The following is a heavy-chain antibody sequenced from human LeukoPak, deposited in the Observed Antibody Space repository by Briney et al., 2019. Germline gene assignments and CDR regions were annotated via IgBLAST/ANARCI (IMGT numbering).Heavy chain of an antibody. J-gene: IGHJ5*02. CDR2: IYSGGST. D-gene: IGHD2-2*01. CDR1: GFTVSSNY. CDR3: ARVVNVVVPAATTDNWFDP. V-gene: IGHV3-53*04. Sequence: GGSLRLSCAASGFTVSSNYMSWVRQAPGKGLEWVSVIYSGGSTYYADSVKGRFTISRHNSKNTLYLQMSSPRAEDTAVYYCARVVNVVVPAATTDNWFDPWGQGTLVTVSS.